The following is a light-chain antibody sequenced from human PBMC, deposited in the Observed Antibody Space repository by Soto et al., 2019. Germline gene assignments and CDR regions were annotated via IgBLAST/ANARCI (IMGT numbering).Light chain of an antibody. J-gene: IGKJ2*01. CDR2: AAS. V-gene: IGKV1-39*01. CDR3: QQSYKTPHT. CDR1: QCVRAY. Sequence: DIQMTQSPSSLSAAVGDRVTITCLARQCVRAYLIWYQQRQGRAPKLLIYAASNVLSGVPSRFSGSGSGTNVTLTISSLQPEDFATYYCQQSYKTPHTCGQGTKLE.